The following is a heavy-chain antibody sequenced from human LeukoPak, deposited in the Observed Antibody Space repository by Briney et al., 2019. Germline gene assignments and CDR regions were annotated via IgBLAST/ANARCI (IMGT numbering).Heavy chain of an antibody. Sequence: ASVTVSCKASGCTFTGYYVHWVRQAPGQGLEWLGWINPHTGDTYHAQKFQGRATITSDASVNTAYMQLSRLKSDDTAIYYCARGEAPEDKWGQGTLVTVSS. CDR1: GCTFTGYY. CDR2: INPHTGDT. V-gene: IGHV1-2*02. J-gene: IGHJ4*02. CDR3: ARGEAPEDK.